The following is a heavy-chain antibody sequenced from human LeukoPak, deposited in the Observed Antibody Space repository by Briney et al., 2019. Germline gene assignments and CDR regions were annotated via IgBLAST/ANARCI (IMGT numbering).Heavy chain of an antibody. J-gene: IGHJ4*02. CDR2: IYYSGST. CDR3: ARLGPGGHGEFDY. CDR1: GGSISSSSYY. Sequence: SETLSLTCTVSGGSISSSSYYWGWIRQPPGKGLEWIGSIYYSGSTNYNPSLKSRVTILVDMSKTQFSLKLTSVTAADTAVYYCARLGPGGHGEFDYWGQGILVTVSS. V-gene: IGHV4-39*07. D-gene: IGHD3-10*01.